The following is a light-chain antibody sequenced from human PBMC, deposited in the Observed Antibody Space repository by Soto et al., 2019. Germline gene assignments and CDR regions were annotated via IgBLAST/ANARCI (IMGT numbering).Light chain of an antibody. CDR2: DNN. CDR3: GTWDSSRSAVV. J-gene: IGLJ2*01. CDR1: SSNIGNNY. V-gene: IGLV1-51*01. Sequence: QSVLTQPPSVSAAPGQTVTISCTGSSSNIGNNYVFSYQQQPGTAPKLLINDNNKRPSGIPDRFSGSNTGKSATLSITGLPTGDEADYYCGTWDSSRSAVVFGGGTKLTVL.